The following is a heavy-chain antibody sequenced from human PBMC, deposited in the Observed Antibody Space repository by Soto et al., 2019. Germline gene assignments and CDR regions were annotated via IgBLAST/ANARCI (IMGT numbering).Heavy chain of an antibody. CDR3: ARDIGHSGHVHFDP. D-gene: IGHD5-12*01. V-gene: IGHV4-30-2*01. CDR2: IYATGST. CDR1: GGSISGGGFS. Sequence: PSETLSLTCAVSGGSISGGGFSWSWIRQPPGRGLEWIGYIYATGSTYYNPSLKSRVTISADRSKNQFSLNLRSVTAAHTAVYFCARDIGHSGHVHFDPWGQGTLGTVSS. J-gene: IGHJ5*02.